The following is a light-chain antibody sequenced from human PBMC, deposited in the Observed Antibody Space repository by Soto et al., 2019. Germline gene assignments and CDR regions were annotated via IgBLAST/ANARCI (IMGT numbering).Light chain of an antibody. CDR2: AAS. Sequence: DIQMTQSPFSLSASVGDRVTITCRASQSISSYLNWYQQKPGKPPKLLIYAASNLQSGVPSRFSGSGSGTDFTLTITSLQPEDFATYYCQQSYSTPPTFGGGTKVEIK. J-gene: IGKJ4*01. CDR1: QSISSY. CDR3: QQSYSTPPT. V-gene: IGKV1-39*01.